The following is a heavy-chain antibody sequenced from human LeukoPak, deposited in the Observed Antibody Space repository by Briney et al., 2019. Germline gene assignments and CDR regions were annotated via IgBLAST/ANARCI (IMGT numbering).Heavy chain of an antibody. Sequence: GGSLRLSRAASGFTFSNCGMHWVRQAPGKGLEWVAVIWHDGTNKYYADSVKGRFTISRDNSKNTLNLQMNSLRAEDTAVYYCTRDVGHSALANWGQGVLVTVSS. V-gene: IGHV3-33*01. D-gene: IGHD5-18*01. CDR3: TRDVGHSALAN. CDR2: IWHDGTNK. J-gene: IGHJ4*02. CDR1: GFTFSNCG.